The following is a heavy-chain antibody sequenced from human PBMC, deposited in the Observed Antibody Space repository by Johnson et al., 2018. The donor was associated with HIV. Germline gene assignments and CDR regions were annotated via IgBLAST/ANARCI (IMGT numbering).Heavy chain of an antibody. CDR2: ISGSGGST. CDR1: GFTFSSYA. D-gene: IGHD3-22*01. V-gene: IGHV3-23*04. CDR3: ARESITMIVVVTHDAFDI. Sequence: VQLVESGGGLVQPGGSLRLSCAASGFTFSSYAMSWVRQAPGKGLEWVSAISGSGGSTYYADSVKGRFTISRDNSKNTLYLQMNSLRAEDTAVYYCARESITMIVVVTHDAFDIWGQGTMVTVSS. J-gene: IGHJ3*02.